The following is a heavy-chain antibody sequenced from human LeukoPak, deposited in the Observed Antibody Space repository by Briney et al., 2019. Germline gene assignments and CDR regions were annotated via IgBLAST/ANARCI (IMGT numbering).Heavy chain of an antibody. J-gene: IGHJ5*02. Sequence: SETLSLTCSVSGGSLSSSNWWSWVRPPPGKGLESIGEIYHLGTTNYNPSLKSRVTISIDKSKNQFSLKLTSVTAADTAVVYCARAEGEIYYRSGSNNWFDPWGQGTLVTVSS. CDR3: ARAEGEIYYRSGSNNWFDP. CDR2: IYHLGTT. V-gene: IGHV4-4*02. CDR1: GGSLSSSNW. D-gene: IGHD3-10*01.